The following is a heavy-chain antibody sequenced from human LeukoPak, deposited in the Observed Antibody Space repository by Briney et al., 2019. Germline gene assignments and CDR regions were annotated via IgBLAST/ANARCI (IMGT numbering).Heavy chain of an antibody. J-gene: IGHJ4*02. Sequence: GGSLRLSCAASGFTFSIYAMRWVRQAPGKGLEWVSGISGSGGSTYYADSVKGRFTISRDNSKNTLYLQMNSLRAEDTAVYYCAKSESEYIKNYFDYWGQGTLVTVSS. CDR1: GFTFSIYA. CDR2: ISGSGGST. D-gene: IGHD6-6*01. V-gene: IGHV3-23*01. CDR3: AKSESEYIKNYFDY.